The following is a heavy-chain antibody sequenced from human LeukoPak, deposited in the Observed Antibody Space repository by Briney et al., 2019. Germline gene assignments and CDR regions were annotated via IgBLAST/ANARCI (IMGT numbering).Heavy chain of an antibody. V-gene: IGHV4-59*01. J-gene: IGHJ4*02. D-gene: IGHD4-23*01. CDR2: IYYSGST. CDR3: ARVRDGGFDY. CDR1: GGSISSYY. Sequence: SETLSLTCTVSGGSISSYYWSWIRQPPGKGLEWIGYIYYSGSTNYNPSLKSRVTISVDTSKNQFSLKLSSVTAADTAVYYCARVRDGGFDYWGQGTLVTVSS.